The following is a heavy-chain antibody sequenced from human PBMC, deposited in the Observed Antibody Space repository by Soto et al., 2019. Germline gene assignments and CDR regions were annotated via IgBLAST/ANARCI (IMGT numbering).Heavy chain of an antibody. CDR3: AHNGVLDSNAYPFDY. CDR2: IYWDDDK. D-gene: IGHD3-22*01. J-gene: IGHJ4*02. Sequence: QITLKESGPTLVKPTQTLTLTCTFSGFSLSTSGVGVGWIRQPPGKALEWLALIYWDDDKRYSPSLKSRLTITKATTKNQLVLTMTNMDPVDTATYYCAHNGVLDSNAYPFDYWGQGTLVTVSS. CDR1: GFSLSTSGVG. V-gene: IGHV2-5*02.